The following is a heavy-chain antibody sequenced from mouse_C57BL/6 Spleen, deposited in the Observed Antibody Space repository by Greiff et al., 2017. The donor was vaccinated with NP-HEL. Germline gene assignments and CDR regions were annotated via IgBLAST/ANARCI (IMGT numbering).Heavy chain of an antibody. D-gene: IGHD2-12*01. J-gene: IGHJ4*01. CDR2: IDPENGDT. CDR3: TLYSFYAMDY. Sequence: VQLQQSGAELVRPGASVKLSCTASGFNIKDDYMHWVKQRPEQGLEWIGWIDPENGDTEYASKFQGKATVTADTSSNTAYLQLSSLTSEDTAVYYCTLYSFYAMDYWGQGTSVTVSS. CDR1: GFNIKDDY. V-gene: IGHV14-4*01.